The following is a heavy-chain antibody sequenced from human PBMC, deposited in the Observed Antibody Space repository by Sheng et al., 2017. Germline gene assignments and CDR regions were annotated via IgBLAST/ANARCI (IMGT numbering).Heavy chain of an antibody. CDR3: ARGLYDFWSGYSPWFDP. CDR2: IYSGGST. J-gene: IGHJ5*02. CDR1: GFTVSSNY. V-gene: IGHV3-66*02. D-gene: IGHD3-3*01. Sequence: EVQLVESGGGLVQPGGSLRLSCAASGFTVSSNYMSWVRQAPGKGLEWVSVIYSGGSTYYADSVKGRFTISRDNSKNTLYLQMNSLRAEDTAVYYCARGLYDFWSGYSPWFDPWGQGTLVTVSS.